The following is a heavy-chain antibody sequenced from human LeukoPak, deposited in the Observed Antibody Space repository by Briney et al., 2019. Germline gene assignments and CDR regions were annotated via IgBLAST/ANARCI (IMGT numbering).Heavy chain of an antibody. V-gene: IGHV4-4*09. CDR3: AGRGHRYSRD. J-gene: IGHJ1*01. Sequence: PSETLSLTCIVSGDSVSSGYWTWIRQSPGKGLEWIGYISDSGITDYNPSLKSRLTISVDTSNNQFSLNLNSVTAADTAVYYCAGRGHRYSRDWGQGILVTVSS. CDR2: ISDSGIT. CDR1: GDSVSSGY. D-gene: IGHD2-15*01.